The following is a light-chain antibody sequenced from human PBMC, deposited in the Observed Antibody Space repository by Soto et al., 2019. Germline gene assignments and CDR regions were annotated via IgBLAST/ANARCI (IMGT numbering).Light chain of an antibody. CDR3: QHYDSSPT. CDR1: QSVSSNY. V-gene: IGKV3-20*01. J-gene: IGKJ2*01. CDR2: GAS. Sequence: EIVLTQSPGTLSLSPGEGATLSCRASQSVSSNYLAWYQQKPGQAPRLLIYGASSRAAGIPGKFSGSGSGTDFPLTISRLEPEDFAVYFCQHYDSSPTFGLGTRLEIK.